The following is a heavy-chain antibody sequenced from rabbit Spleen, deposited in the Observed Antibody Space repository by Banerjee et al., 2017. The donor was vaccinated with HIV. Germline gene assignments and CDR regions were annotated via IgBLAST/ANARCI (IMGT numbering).Heavy chain of an antibody. CDR1: GFSFSDRDV. D-gene: IGHD1-1*01. V-gene: IGHV1S45*01. CDR3: ARDLLGVIGWNFYL. J-gene: IGHJ4*01. CDR2: INAATAKP. Sequence: QEQLVESGGGLVQPEGSLKLSCTASGFSFSDRDVMCWVRQAPGKGLEWIACINAATAKPVYATWAKGRFTISRTSSTTVTLRMTSLTAADRATYFCARDLLGVIGWNFYLWGPGTLVTVS.